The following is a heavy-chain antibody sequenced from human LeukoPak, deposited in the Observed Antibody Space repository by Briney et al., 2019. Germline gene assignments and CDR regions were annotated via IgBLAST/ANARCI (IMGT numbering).Heavy chain of an antibody. D-gene: IGHD1-1*01. V-gene: IGHV4-31*03. CDR3: ARVGGTGEIDY. CDR2: IYYSGST. Sequence: SETLSLTCTVSGGSISSSSYYWGWIRQPPGTGLEWIGYIYYSGSTYYNPSLKSRVAISVDTSKNQFSLKLSSVTAADTAVYYCARVGGTGEIDYWGQGTLVTVSS. CDR1: GGSISSSSYY. J-gene: IGHJ4*02.